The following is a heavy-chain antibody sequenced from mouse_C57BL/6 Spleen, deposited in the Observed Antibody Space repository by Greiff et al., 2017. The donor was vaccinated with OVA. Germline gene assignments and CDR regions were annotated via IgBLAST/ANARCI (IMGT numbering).Heavy chain of an antibody. J-gene: IGHJ3*01. V-gene: IGHV1-69*01. CDR2: IDPSDSYT. CDR3: ARDGPGPFAY. Sequence: QVQLQQPGAELVMPGASVKLSCKASGYTFTSYWMHWVKQRPGQGLEWIGEIDPSDSYTNYNQKFKGKSTLTVDKSSSTAYVPLSSLKSEDSAVYYLARDGPGPFAYWGEGTLVTVSA. D-gene: IGHD2-3*01. CDR1: GYTFTSYW.